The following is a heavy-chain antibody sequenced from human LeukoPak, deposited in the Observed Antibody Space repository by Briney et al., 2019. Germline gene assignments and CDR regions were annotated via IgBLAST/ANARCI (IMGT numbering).Heavy chain of an antibody. V-gene: IGHV4-59*01. D-gene: IGHD3-3*01. CDR2: IYSIGST. J-gene: IGHJ4*02. CDR3: ARVNSRTIDY. Sequence: PSETLSLTCTVSADSISIYYWSWIRQAPGRGLEWIGYIYSIGSTNYNPSLKSRVTMSVDTSKNQFSPKLSSVTAADTAVYYCARVNSRTIDYWGQGTLVTVSS. CDR1: ADSISIYY.